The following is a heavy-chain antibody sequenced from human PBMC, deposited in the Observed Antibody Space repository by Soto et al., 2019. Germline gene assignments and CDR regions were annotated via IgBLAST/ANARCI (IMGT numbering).Heavy chain of an antibody. CDR2: IHHSGST. J-gene: IGHJ4*02. V-gene: IGHV4-4*02. CDR1: SASIISEQR. CDR3: ARSFGWYAIDQ. D-gene: IGHD6-19*01. Sequence: QMQLQESGPGLVKPSETLSLTCAVSSASIISEQRWSWVRQPPGKGLEWIGEIHHSGSTNNNPSLGGRVTMPVDKSKNQFSLKLNSVPAAHTAVYYCARSFGWYAIDQWGQGTLVIVSS.